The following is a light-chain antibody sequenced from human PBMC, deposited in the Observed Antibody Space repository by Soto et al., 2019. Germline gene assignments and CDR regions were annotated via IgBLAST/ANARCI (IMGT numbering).Light chain of an antibody. CDR3: SSFTSRSTLI. J-gene: IGLJ1*01. CDR1: NSDIGGYNP. CDR2: EVN. Sequence: QSVLTQPASVSGSPGQSITISCTGTNSDIGGYNPVSWYQQHPGKVPKLMIFEVNNRPSGVSNRFSASESGNTASLTISGLQPEDEADYYCSSFTSRSTLIFATGTKLTVL. V-gene: IGLV2-14*01.